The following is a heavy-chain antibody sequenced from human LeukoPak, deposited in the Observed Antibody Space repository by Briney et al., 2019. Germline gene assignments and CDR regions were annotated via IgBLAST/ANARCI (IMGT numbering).Heavy chain of an antibody. Sequence: GASVKVSCKASGYTFTSYGISWVRQAPGQGLEWMGWISAYRGNTNYAEKFQGRVTMSTDTSTSTAYMELRSLRSDDTAVYYCARGSVIYCSTTSCYTWFDSWGQGTLVTVSS. CDR1: GYTFTSYG. CDR2: ISAYRGNT. D-gene: IGHD2-2*02. CDR3: ARGSVIYCSTTSCYTWFDS. V-gene: IGHV1-18*01. J-gene: IGHJ5*01.